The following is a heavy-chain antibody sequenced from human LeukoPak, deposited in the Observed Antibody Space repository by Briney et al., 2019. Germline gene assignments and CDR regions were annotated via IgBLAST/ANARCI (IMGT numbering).Heavy chain of an antibody. V-gene: IGHV4-39*01. CDR1: AGSISSSSYY. CDR2: IYYSGST. D-gene: IGHD6-19*01. J-gene: IGHJ4*02. Sequence: PSETLSLTCTVAAGSISSSSYYWGWIRQPPGKGLEWIASIYYSGSTYYNPSLKTRVIISVDTSKNQFSLKLSSVTAADTAVFYCARPLGSGWKPFDYWGQGTLVTVSS. CDR3: ARPLGSGWKPFDY.